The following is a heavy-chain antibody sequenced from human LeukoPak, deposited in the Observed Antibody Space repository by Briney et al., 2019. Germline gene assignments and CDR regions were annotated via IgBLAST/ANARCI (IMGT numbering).Heavy chain of an antibody. J-gene: IGHJ4*02. CDR3: ASHLELAFDY. Sequence: SQTLSLTCTVSGGSISSGGYYWSWIRQPPGKGLEWIGYIYHSGSTYYNPSLRSRVTISVDRSKNQFSLKLSSVTAADTAVYYCASHLELAFDYWGQGILVTVSS. V-gene: IGHV4-30-2*01. CDR1: GGSISSGGYY. CDR2: IYHSGST. D-gene: IGHD1-7*01.